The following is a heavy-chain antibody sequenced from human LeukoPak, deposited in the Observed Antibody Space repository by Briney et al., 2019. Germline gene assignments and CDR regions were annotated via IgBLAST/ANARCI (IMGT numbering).Heavy chain of an antibody. CDR3: AKAKSYYSNYDY. V-gene: IGHV3-23*01. D-gene: IGHD4-11*01. CDR1: GFTFSNYR. Sequence: GGSLRLSCAASGFTFSNYRMDWVRQAPGKGLEWVSVISGNGANTYYADSLKGRFTISRDNSKNTLYLQMNSLRADDTAVYYCAKAKSYYSNYDYWGQGTLVTVSS. CDR2: ISGNGANT. J-gene: IGHJ4*02.